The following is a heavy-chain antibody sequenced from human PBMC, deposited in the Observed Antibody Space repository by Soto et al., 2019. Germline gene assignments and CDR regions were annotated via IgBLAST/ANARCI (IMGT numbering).Heavy chain of an antibody. V-gene: IGHV3-30-3*01. CDR3: AKAARGYTSGWYEYYFDY. CDR2: ISYDGINK. CDR1: GFTFSTYT. Sequence: QVQLVESGGGVVQPGRSLRLSCAASGFTFSTYTMHWVRQAPGKGLEWVADISYDGINKYFADSLKGRFTISRDNSKNTLYLQMNSLRADDTVVYYCAKAARGYTSGWYEYYFDYWGQGTLVTVSS. D-gene: IGHD6-19*01. J-gene: IGHJ4*02.